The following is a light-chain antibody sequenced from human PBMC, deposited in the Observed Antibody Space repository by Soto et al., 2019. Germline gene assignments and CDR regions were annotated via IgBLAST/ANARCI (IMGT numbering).Light chain of an antibody. J-gene: IGKJ2*01. CDR1: QSISRY. CDR3: QHSLNSPMFT. CDR2: AAS. V-gene: IGKV1-39*01. Sequence: DIQMTQSPSSLSASVGDRVNITCRASQSISRYLNWYQQKPGKAPNLLIYAASSLQDGVPSRFSGSGSGTDFTLTISSLQPEDFATYFCQHSLNSPMFTFGQGTKLEIK.